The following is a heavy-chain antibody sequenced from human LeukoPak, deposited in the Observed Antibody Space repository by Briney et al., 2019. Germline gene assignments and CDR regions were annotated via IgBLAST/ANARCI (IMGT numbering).Heavy chain of an antibody. J-gene: IGHJ4*02. V-gene: IGHV1-2*02. Sequence: ASVKVSCKASGYTFTGYYMHRVRQAPGQGLEWMGWINPNSGGTNYAQKFQGRVTMTRDTSISTAYMELSRLRSDDTAVYYCARALPLVRSPFDYWGQGTLVTVSS. D-gene: IGHD3-3*01. CDR3: ARALPLVRSPFDY. CDR1: GYTFTGYY. CDR2: INPNSGGT.